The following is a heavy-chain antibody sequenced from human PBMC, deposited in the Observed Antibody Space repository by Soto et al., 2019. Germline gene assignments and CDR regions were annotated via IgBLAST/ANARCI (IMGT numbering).Heavy chain of an antibody. D-gene: IGHD3-16*02. V-gene: IGHV4-34*01. CDR1: GGSFSGYY. J-gene: IGHJ4*02. CDR2: INHSGST. Sequence: PSETLSLTCAVYGGSFSGYYWSWIRQPPGKGLEWIGEINHSGSTNYNPSLKSRVTISVDTSKNQFSLKLSSVTAADTALYYCARGGYYDYIWGSYRPIDYWGQGTLVTVSS. CDR3: ARGGYYDYIWGSYRPIDY.